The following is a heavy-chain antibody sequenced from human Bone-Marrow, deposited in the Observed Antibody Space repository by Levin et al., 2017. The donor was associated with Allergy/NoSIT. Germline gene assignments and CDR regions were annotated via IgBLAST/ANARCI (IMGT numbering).Heavy chain of an antibody. V-gene: IGHV3-9*01. CDR3: VKDIDGHIERDDWYDS. CDR2: ISWNSGSV. J-gene: IGHJ5*01. Sequence: LSLTCAASGFYFEGYAMHWVRQSPGKGLEWVSAISWNSGSVLYAEAVKGRFTISRDNGKKSLFLDMNNLKPEDTAFYYCVKDIDGHIERDDWYDSWGQGVLV. D-gene: IGHD1-1*01. CDR1: GFYFEGYA.